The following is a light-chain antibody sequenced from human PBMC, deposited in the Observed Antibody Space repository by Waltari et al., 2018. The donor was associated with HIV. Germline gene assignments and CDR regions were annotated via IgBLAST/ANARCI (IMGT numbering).Light chain of an antibody. CDR1: QSIMQW. CDR3: QQYNRTPWA. Sequence: DIQMTQSPSTLSAFIGVRVTITCRASQSIMQWLAWYQQKPGKAPKLLIFKASVLESGVPSRFSGSGSGTDFTLTISSLQPVDSATYYCQQYNRTPWAFGQGTKVEIK. J-gene: IGKJ1*01. CDR2: KAS. V-gene: IGKV1-5*03.